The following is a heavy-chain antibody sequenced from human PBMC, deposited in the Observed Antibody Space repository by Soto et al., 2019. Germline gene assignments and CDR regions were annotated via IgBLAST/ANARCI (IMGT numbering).Heavy chain of an antibody. CDR1: GYSFTSYW. V-gene: IGHV5-51*01. CDR3: ARRPYDSSGYRAFGI. Sequence: GESLKISCKGSGYSFTSYWIDWVRQMPGKGLEWMGIIYPGDSDTRYSPSFQGQVTISADKSISTAYLQWSSLKASDTAMYYCARRPYDSSGYRAFGIWGQGTMVTVSS. J-gene: IGHJ3*02. D-gene: IGHD3-22*01. CDR2: IYPGDSDT.